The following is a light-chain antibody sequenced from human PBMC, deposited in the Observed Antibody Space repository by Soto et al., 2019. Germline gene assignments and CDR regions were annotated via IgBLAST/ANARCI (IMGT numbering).Light chain of an antibody. CDR3: QQRINWPLT. V-gene: IGKV3-11*01. CDR1: QSVSSY. J-gene: IGKJ4*01. CDR2: DAS. Sequence: EIVLTQAPATLSLSPGERASLSCRASQSVSSYLAWYQQKPGQAPRLLIFDASNRAAGHPARFSGSGSGTDFALTISSLEPEDFAVYFCQQRINWPLTFGGGTKVEIK.